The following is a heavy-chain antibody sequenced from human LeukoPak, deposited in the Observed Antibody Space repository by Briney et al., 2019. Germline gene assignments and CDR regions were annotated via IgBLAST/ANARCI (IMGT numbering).Heavy chain of an antibody. CDR3: ASPANYGDYDYFDY. Sequence: GQSLRLSCAASGFTFSSYSMNWVRQAPGKGLEWVSSISSSSSYIYYADSVKGRFTISRDNAKNSLYLQMNSLRAEDTAVYYCASPANYGDYDYFDYWGQGTLVTVSS. D-gene: IGHD4-17*01. CDR1: GFTFSSYS. CDR2: ISSSSSYI. V-gene: IGHV3-21*01. J-gene: IGHJ4*02.